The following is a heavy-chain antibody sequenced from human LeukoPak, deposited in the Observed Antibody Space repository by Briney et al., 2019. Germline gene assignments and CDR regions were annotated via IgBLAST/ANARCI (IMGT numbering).Heavy chain of an antibody. J-gene: IGHJ4*02. V-gene: IGHV4-39*01. CDR3: ARLVYDSSGYYDY. D-gene: IGHD3-22*01. CDR2: IYYSGST. Sequence: PSETLSLTCTVSGGSISSSSYYWGWIRQPPGKGLEWIGSIYYSGSTYYNPSLKSRVTISVDTSKNQFSLKLSSVTAADTAVYYCARLVYDSSGYYDYWGQGTLVTVSS. CDR1: GGSISSSSYY.